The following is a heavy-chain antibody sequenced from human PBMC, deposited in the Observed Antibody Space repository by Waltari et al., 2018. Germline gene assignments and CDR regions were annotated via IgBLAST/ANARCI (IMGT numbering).Heavy chain of an antibody. V-gene: IGHV3-33*01. CDR1: GFTFSRYG. Sequence: QVQLVESGGGVVQPGRSLRLSCAASGFTFSRYGAHWVRQAPGKGVERVEVIWYDGSNKYYADSVKGRFTISRDNSKNTLYLQMNSLRAEDTAVYYCARGSYYFDYWGQGTLVTVSS. CDR2: IWYDGSNK. J-gene: IGHJ4*02. CDR3: ARGSYYFDY. D-gene: IGHD1-26*01.